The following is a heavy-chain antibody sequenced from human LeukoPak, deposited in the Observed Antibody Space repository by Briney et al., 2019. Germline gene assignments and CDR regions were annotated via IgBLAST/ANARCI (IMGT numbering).Heavy chain of an antibody. CDR1: GFTFSSYA. D-gene: IGHD6-25*01. CDR3: ARTAAAATAYNWFDP. CDR2: ISSGDRT. J-gene: IGHJ5*02. V-gene: IGHV3-23*01. Sequence: GGSLRLSCAASGFTFSSYAMNWVRQAPGKGLEWVAGISSGDRTFHAESVKGRFTISRDNSKNTLYLQMNSLRAEDTAVYYCARTAAAATAYNWFDPWGQGTLVTVSS.